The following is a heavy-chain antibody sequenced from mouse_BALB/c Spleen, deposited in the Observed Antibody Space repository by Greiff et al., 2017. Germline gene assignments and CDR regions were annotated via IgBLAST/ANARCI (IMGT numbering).Heavy chain of an antibody. Sequence: LVESGPELGKPGASVKISCKASGYSFTGYNMYWVKQSHRKSLEWIGYIDPYNGGTSYNQKSKGKATLTVDKSSSTAYMHLNSLTSEDSAIYYCARLTTVVGAMDYWGQGTSVTVSS. D-gene: IGHD1-1*01. CDR3: ARLTTVVGAMDY. CDR2: IDPYNGGT. CDR1: GYSFTGYN. V-gene: IGHV1S135*01. J-gene: IGHJ4*01.